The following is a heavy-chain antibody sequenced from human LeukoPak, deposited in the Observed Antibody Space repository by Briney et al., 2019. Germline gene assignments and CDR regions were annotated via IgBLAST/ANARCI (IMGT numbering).Heavy chain of an antibody. Sequence: GGSLRLSCAASGFTVSSNYMSWVRQAPGKGLGWVSAISGSGGSTYYADSVKGRFTISRDNAKNTLYLQMNSLRAEDTAVYYCARESGIAAALDPWGQGTLVTVSS. CDR1: GFTVSSNY. J-gene: IGHJ5*02. CDR2: ISGSGGST. D-gene: IGHD6-13*01. V-gene: IGHV3-23*01. CDR3: ARESGIAAALDP.